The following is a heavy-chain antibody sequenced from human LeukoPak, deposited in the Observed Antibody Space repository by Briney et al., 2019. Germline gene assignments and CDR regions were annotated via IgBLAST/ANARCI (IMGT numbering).Heavy chain of an antibody. V-gene: IGHV3-7*02. Sequence: GGSLRLSCAASGFTFSSYWMSWVRQAPGKGLEWVATIKNDGSEKSYVDSVKGRFTISRDNAKNSLFLQMSGLRAEDTAVYFCATLMGYSGYEPHGYWGQGTLVTVSS. J-gene: IGHJ4*02. CDR1: GFTFSSYW. CDR3: ATLMGYSGYEPHGY. CDR2: IKNDGSEK. D-gene: IGHD5-12*01.